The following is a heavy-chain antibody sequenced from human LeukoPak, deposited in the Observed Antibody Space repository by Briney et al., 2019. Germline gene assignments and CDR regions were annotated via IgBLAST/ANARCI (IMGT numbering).Heavy chain of an antibody. Sequence: QAGGSLRLSCAASGFTFSNYAMSWVRQAPGKGLEWVSSIHGSGGSSYHADSVKGRFTISRDDSKSTLYLQMNSLRAEDTAVYYCAKNLYCGGGSCYPSALGMDVWGQGTTVTVSS. CDR3: AKNLYCGGGSCYPSALGMDV. J-gene: IGHJ6*02. CDR2: IHGSGGSS. V-gene: IGHV3-23*01. CDR1: GFTFSNYA. D-gene: IGHD2-15*01.